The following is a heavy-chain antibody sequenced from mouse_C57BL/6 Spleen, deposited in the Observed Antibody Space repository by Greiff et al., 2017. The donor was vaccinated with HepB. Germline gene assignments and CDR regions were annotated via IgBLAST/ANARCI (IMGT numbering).Heavy chain of an antibody. V-gene: IGHV1-4*01. CDR2: INPSSGYT. J-gene: IGHJ4*01. CDR3: ARGYFRDYAMDY. CDR1: GYTFTSYT. D-gene: IGHD2-12*01. Sequence: VQLQESGAELARPGASVKLSCKASGYTFTSYTMHLVKQRPGQGLEWIGYINPSSGYTKYNQKFKDKATLTADKSSSTAYMQLSSLTSEDSAVYYCARGYFRDYAMDYWGQGTSVTVSS.